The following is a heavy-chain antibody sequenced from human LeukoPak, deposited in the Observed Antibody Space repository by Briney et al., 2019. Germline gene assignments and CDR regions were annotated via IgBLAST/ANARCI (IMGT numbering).Heavy chain of an antibody. J-gene: IGHJ4*02. CDR3: ARPAELDRSDY. CDR1: GYSISSGYY. Sequence: SETLSLTCTVSGYSISSGYYWGWIRQPPGKGLEWIGSIYHSGSTYYSPSLKSRVTMSVDTSKNQFSLKLSSVTAADTAVYYCARPAELDRSDYWGQGTLVTVSS. D-gene: IGHD1-1*01. V-gene: IGHV4-38-2*02. CDR2: IYHSGST.